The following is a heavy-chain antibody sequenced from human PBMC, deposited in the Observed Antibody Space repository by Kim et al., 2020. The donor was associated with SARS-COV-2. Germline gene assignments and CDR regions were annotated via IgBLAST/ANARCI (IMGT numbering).Heavy chain of an antibody. V-gene: IGHV3-20*01. CDR2: MNWNGGSS. CDR1: GFTFEDYG. D-gene: IGHD4-4*01. J-gene: IGHJ4*02. Sequence: GGSLRLSCAASGFTFEDYGVSWVRQAPGKGLEWVSGMNWNGGSSSYAESVKGRFTISISRDNVKKSLYLQMNSLRAEDTALYHCVRGYRGDLDYWGQGTL. CDR3: VRGYRGDLDY.